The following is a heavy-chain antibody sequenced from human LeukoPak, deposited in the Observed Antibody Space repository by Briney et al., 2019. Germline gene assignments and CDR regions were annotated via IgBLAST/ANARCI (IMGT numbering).Heavy chain of an antibody. CDR3: AKDRSGFGANDY. Sequence: GGSLRLSCAASGFSFSSYDMSWVRQAPGKGLKWVSTISTTGADTYYADSVKGRFTISRDNSQNTLYLQMNSLRGEDTAVYFCAKDRSGFGANDYWGQGTLVTVSS. D-gene: IGHD3-10*01. CDR2: ISTTGADT. V-gene: IGHV3-23*01. CDR1: GFSFSSYD. J-gene: IGHJ4*02.